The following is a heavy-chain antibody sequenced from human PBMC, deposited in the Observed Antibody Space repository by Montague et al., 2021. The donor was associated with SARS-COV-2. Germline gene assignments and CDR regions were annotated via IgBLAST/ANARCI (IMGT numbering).Heavy chain of an antibody. Sequence: SETLSLTCTVSGGSISSSGYYWGWIRQPPGKGLEWIGSIYYSGSTYYNPSLKSRVTISVDTSKNQFSLKLSSVTAADTAVYYSARSLNYDILSGGPLQYSYGMAVLGQGPTVTVSS. CDR3: ARSLNYDILSGGPLQYSYGMAV. CDR2: IYYSGST. D-gene: IGHD3-9*01. V-gene: IGHV4-39*01. CDR1: GGSISSSGYY. J-gene: IGHJ6*02.